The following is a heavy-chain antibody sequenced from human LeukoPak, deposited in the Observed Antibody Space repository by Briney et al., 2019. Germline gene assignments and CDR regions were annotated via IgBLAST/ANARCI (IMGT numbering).Heavy chain of an antibody. J-gene: IGHJ3*02. CDR2: INHSGST. CDR1: GGSFSGYY. CDR3: ARAALGDYTKAFDI. V-gene: IGHV4-34*01. D-gene: IGHD4-11*01. Sequence: SETLSLTCAAYGGSFSGYYWSWIRQPPGKGLEWIGEINHSGSTNYNPSLKSRVTISVDTSKNQFSLKLSSVTAADTAVYYCARAALGDYTKAFDIWGQGTMVTVSS.